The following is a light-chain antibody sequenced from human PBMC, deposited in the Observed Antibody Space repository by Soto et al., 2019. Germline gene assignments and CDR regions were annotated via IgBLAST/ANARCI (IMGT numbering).Light chain of an antibody. V-gene: IGKV1-6*01. J-gene: IGKJ1*01. CDR1: QDIRNE. CDR3: LQDHNYPRT. Sequence: AIQMTQSPSSLSAFLGDRVTITCRASQDIRNELGWYQQKPGKAPKLLIYSASSLQSGVPSRFSGSGSGTHFTLTINSLQPEDFATYYCLQDHNYPRTFGQGTKVEIK. CDR2: SAS.